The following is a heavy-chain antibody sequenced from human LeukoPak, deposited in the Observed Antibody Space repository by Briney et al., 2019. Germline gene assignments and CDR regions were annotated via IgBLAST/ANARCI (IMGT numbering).Heavy chain of an antibody. CDR3: ARDNPVRSLDY. Sequence: GRSLRLSCAASGFTFSSYGMHWVRQAPGKGLEWVAVIWYDGSNKYYADSVKGRFTISRDNSKNTLYLQMNSLRAEDTAVYYCARDNPVRSLDYWGQETLVTVSS. V-gene: IGHV3-33*01. J-gene: IGHJ4*02. D-gene: IGHD4-17*01. CDR1: GFTFSSYG. CDR2: IWYDGSNK.